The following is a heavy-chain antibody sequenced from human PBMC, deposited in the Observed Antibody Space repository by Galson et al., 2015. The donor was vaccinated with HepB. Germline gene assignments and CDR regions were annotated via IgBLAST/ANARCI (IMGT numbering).Heavy chain of an antibody. CDR1: GFTFSSYA. CDR2: ISGSGGST. D-gene: IGHD6-6*01. CDR3: AKEEYSSSSASVDYFDY. J-gene: IGHJ4*02. V-gene: IGHV3-23*01. Sequence: SLRLSCAASGFTFSSYAMSWVRQAPGKGLEWVSAISGSGGSTYYADSVKGRFTISRDNSKNTLYLQMNSLRAEDTAVYYCAKEEYSSSSASVDYFDYWGQGTLVTVSS.